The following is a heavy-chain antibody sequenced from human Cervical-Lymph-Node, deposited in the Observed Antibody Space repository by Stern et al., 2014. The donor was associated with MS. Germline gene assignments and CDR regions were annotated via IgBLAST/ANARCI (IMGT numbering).Heavy chain of an antibody. CDR3: VTFAGDP. Sequence: QVQLVQSGAEVKKPGASVKVSCKASGYTLTELAMQWVRQAPGQGLEWMGGFDPEDGKTVYAQKFQGRITMTEDTSTDTAYMELSRLASEDTAVYYCVTFAGDPWGQGTLVTVSS. V-gene: IGHV1-24*01. CDR1: GYTLTELA. CDR2: FDPEDGKT. J-gene: IGHJ5*02.